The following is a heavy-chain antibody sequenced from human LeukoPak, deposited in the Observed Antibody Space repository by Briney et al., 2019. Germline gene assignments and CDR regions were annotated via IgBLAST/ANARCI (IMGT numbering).Heavy chain of an antibody. J-gene: IGHJ6*03. CDR2: INAGNGNT. CDR3: AREPYNDYGDVHYYYYMDV. V-gene: IGHV1-3*03. D-gene: IGHD4-17*01. Sequence: RASVKVSCKASGHTFTSYAMHWVRQAPGQRLEWMGWINAGNGNTKYSQEFQGRVTITRDTSASTAYMELSSLRSEDMAVYYCAREPYNDYGDVHYYYYMDVWGKGTTVTVSS. CDR1: GHTFTSYA.